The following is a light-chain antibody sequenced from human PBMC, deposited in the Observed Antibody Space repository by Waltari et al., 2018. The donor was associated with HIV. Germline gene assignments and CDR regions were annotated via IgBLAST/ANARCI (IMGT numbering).Light chain of an antibody. V-gene: IGLV3-21*02. Sequence: SYVLTQTPSVSAAPGQTARVSCVGNNIGRKRVQWNQQRPGQAPILVVYDVTERPSGIPERISGSNSGNTATLTISRVEAGDEADYYCQVWDSSHYHRGVFGGGTNLTVL. CDR1: NIGRKR. CDR3: QVWDSSHYHRGV. CDR2: DVT. J-gene: IGLJ3*02.